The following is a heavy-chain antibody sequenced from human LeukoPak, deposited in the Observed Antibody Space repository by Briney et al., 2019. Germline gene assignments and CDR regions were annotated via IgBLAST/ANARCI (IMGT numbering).Heavy chain of an antibody. CDR3: ARGTMTTVTYYFDY. J-gene: IGHJ4*02. D-gene: IGHD4-17*01. Sequence: SETLSLTCAVYGGSFSGYYWSWIRQPPRKGLEWIGEINHSGSTNYNPPLKSRVTISVATSKNQFSLKLSSVTAADTAVYYCARGTMTTVTYYFDYWGQGTLVTVSS. CDR2: INHSGST. CDR1: GGSFSGYY. V-gene: IGHV4-34*01.